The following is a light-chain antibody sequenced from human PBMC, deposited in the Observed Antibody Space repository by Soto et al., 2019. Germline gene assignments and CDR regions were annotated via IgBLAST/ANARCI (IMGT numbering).Light chain of an antibody. CDR1: SSDVGGFNF. CDR3: SSYTTSSTIV. CDR2: DVS. Sequence: QSVPTQPAPVSGSPGQSITISCTGTSSDVGGFNFVSWYQQPPGKAPKLMIYDVSHRPSGVSNRFSSSKSGNTASLTISGLQAEDEGDYYCSSYTTSSTIVFGTGTKVTVL. V-gene: IGLV2-14*01. J-gene: IGLJ1*01.